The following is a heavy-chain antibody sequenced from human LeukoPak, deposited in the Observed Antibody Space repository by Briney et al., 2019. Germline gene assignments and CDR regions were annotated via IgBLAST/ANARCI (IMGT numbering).Heavy chain of an antibody. CDR1: GYSISSGYY. Sequence: SDTLSLACAVSGYSISSGYYWGWNRQPPGEGLEWIGAISNSGDTYYKPSLKSRLIISLDTFKNHFSLSLISVTAADTAVYYCARAPGSGWSDWGRGTLVTVSS. CDR2: ISNSGDT. CDR3: ARAPGSGWSD. J-gene: IGHJ4*02. V-gene: IGHV4-38-2*01. D-gene: IGHD6-19*01.